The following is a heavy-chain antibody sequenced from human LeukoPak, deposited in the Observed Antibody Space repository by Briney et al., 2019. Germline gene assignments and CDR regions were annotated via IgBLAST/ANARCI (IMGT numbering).Heavy chain of an antibody. Sequence: GGSLRLSCAASGFTFSSYGMHWVRQAPGKGLEWVAVISYDGSNKYYADSVKGRFTISRDNSKNTLYLQMNSLRAEDTAVYYCARDSPDIYYYYGMDVWGQGTTVTVSS. CDR2: ISYDGSNK. J-gene: IGHJ6*02. CDR1: GFTFSSYG. V-gene: IGHV3-30*03. CDR3: ARDSPDIYYYYGMDV. D-gene: IGHD2-15*01.